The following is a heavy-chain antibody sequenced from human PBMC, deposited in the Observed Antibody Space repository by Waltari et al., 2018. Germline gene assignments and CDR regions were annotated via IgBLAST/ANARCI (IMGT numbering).Heavy chain of an antibody. D-gene: IGHD3-22*01. J-gene: IGHJ3*02. CDR3: ARDLNYDNAFDI. Sequence: EVQLVESGGGLVQPGGSLRLSCAASGFTFSSYWMSWVRPAPGKGLEGVANIKQDGSEKYYVDSVKGRFTSSRDNAKNSLYLQMNSLRAEDTAVYYCARDLNYDNAFDIWGQGTMVTVSS. CDR1: GFTFSSYW. CDR2: IKQDGSEK. V-gene: IGHV3-7*01.